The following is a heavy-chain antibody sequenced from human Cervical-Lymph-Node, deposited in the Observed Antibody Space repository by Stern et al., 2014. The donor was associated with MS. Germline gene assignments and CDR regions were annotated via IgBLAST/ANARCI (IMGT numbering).Heavy chain of an antibody. J-gene: IGHJ5*02. CDR2: IYYTGST. CDR3: ARRGYWSGDRFDP. CDR1: GGSIISRSYY. D-gene: IGHD3-3*01. V-gene: IGHV4-39*01. Sequence: QLQLQESGPGLVKPSETLSLTCTVFGGSIISRSYYWGWIRQPPGKALEWIGNIYYTGSTYYNPSLRSRVTLSVATSTHQFSLKRTFVTAADTAVYYCARRGYWSGDRFDPWGQGTLVIVSS.